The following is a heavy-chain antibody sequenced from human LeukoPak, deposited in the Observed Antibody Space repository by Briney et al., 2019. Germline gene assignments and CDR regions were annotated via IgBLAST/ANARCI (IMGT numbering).Heavy chain of an antibody. Sequence: PSETLSLTCTVSGDSISGYYWSWIRQSPGKGLEWIGYIYYSGSTNYNPSLKSRVTMSVDTSKNHFSLKVSSVTAADTAVYYCARAVVIAATVQWFDPWAKEPLVTVSS. J-gene: IGHJ5*02. V-gene: IGHV4-59*01. D-gene: IGHD2-15*01. CDR1: GDSISGYY. CDR3: ARAVVIAATVQWFDP. CDR2: IYYSGST.